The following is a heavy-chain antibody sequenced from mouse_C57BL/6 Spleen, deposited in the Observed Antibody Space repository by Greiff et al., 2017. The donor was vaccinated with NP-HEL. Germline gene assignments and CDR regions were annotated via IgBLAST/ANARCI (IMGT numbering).Heavy chain of an antibody. D-gene: IGHD2-5*01. V-gene: IGHV1-80*01. CDR3: ARGYSNYNYAMDY. CDR2: IYPGDGDT. J-gene: IGHJ4*01. Sequence: VQLQQSGAELVKPGASVKISCKASGYAFSSYWMNWVKQRPGKGLEWIGQIYPGDGDTNYNGKFKGKATLTADKPSSTAYMQLSSLTSEDSAVYFCARGYSNYNYAMDYWGQGTSVTVSS. CDR1: GYAFSSYW.